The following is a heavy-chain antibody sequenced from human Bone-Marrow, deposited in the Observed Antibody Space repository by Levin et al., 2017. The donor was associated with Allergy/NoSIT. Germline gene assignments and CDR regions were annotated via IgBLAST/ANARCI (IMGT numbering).Heavy chain of an antibody. D-gene: IGHD1-26*01. CDR1: GGSITSYY. CDR2: VHSSGST. J-gene: IGHJ4*02. CDR3: ARDWDGLDY. V-gene: IGHV4-59*01. Sequence: PSETLSLTCTVSGGSITSYYWTWLRQPPGKGLEWIGYVHSSGSTNYNSTFKSRLSLSVDTSKNQFSLRLTSVTTADTAVYYCARDWDGLDYWGQGALVIVSS.